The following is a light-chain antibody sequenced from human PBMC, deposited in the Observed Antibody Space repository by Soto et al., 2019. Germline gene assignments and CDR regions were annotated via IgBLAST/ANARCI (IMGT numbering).Light chain of an antibody. J-gene: IGLJ3*02. CDR1: SGHSSYA. CDR3: QTWGTGPNWV. Sequence: QLVLTQSPSASASLGASVKLTCTLSSGHSSYAIAWHQQQPEKGPRYLMKLNSDGSHSKGAGIPDRFSGSSSGAERYLTISSLQSEDEADYYCQTWGTGPNWVFGGGTKLTVL. V-gene: IGLV4-69*01. CDR2: LNSDGSH.